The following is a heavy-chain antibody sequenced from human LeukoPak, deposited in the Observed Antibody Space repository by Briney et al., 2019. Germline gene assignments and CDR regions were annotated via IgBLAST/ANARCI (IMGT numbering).Heavy chain of an antibody. CDR2: IYYSGST. V-gene: IGHV4-39*01. J-gene: IGHJ4*02. Sequence: ASETLSLTCTVSGGSISSYYWGWIRQPPGKGLEWIGSIYYSGSTYYNPSLKSRVTISVDTSKNQFSLKLSSVTAADTAVYYCARRTVTVTNFDYWGQGTLVTVSS. CDR1: GGSISSYY. D-gene: IGHD4-17*01. CDR3: ARRTVTVTNFDY.